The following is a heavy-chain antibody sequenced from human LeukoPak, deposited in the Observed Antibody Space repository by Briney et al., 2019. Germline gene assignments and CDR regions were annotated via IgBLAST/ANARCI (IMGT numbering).Heavy chain of an antibody. D-gene: IGHD2-8*01. CDR3: ASDESYGAGAFDI. CDR1: GFTFSSYG. CDR2: ISYEGSNK. J-gene: IGHJ3*02. V-gene: IGHV3-30*03. Sequence: PGGSLRLSCAASGFTFSSYGMHWVGEAPGKGREWVAVISYEGSNKYYADSVKGRVTISRDNAKNTLYLQMNSLRAEDTAVYYCASDESYGAGAFDIWGQGTMVTVSS.